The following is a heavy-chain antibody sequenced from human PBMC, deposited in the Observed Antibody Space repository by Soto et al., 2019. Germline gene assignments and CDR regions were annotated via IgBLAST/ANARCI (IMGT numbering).Heavy chain of an antibody. CDR2: INHSGST. CDR3: ARSIAVAGTGFFWFDP. D-gene: IGHD6-19*01. J-gene: IGHJ5*02. V-gene: IGHV4-34*01. Sequence: QVQLQQWGAGLLKPSETLSLTCAVYGGSFSGYYWSWIRQPPGKGLEWIGEINHSGSTNYNPSLKSRVTISVDTSKNQFSLKLSSVTAADTAVYYCARSIAVAGTGFFWFDPWGQGTLVTVSS. CDR1: GGSFSGYY.